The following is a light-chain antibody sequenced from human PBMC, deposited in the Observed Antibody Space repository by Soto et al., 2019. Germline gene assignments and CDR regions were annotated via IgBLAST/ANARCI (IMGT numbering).Light chain of an antibody. Sequence: QLTQSPSSLSASVGDRVTITCRASQGIGSYLAWYQQKPGEAPKLLIFAASTLQSGVPSRFSGSGSGTEFTLTISSLQPDDFATYYCQQYNSYWTFGQGTRLEIK. CDR2: AAS. J-gene: IGKJ5*01. CDR1: QGIGSY. V-gene: IGKV1-9*01. CDR3: QQYNSYWT.